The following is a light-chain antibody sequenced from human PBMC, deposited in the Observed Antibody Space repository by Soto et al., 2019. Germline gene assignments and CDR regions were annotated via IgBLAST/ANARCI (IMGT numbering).Light chain of an antibody. CDR3: QQSYSSPAHT. Sequence: DIQLTQSPSSLSASVGDRVTLTCRASQSISSYLNWYQQKPGKSPEVLIYAASTLQSGVPSRFSGSGSVTDFSLTISSPQPEDCAKYYCQQSYSSPAHTFGGGTKVEIK. CDR2: AAS. CDR1: QSISSY. J-gene: IGKJ4*01. V-gene: IGKV1-39*01.